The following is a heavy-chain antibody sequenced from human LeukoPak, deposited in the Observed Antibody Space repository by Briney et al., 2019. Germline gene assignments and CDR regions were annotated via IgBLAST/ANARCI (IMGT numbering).Heavy chain of an antibody. CDR2: IYYSGST. CDR3: ARGYHSSSSAGKDY. CDR1: GGFISSSSYY. J-gene: IGHJ4*02. V-gene: IGHV4-39*07. Sequence: PSETLSLTCTVSGGFISSSSYYWGWIRQPPGKGLEWIGSIYYSGSTNYNPSLKSRVTISVDTSKNQFSLKLSSVTAADTAVYYCARGYHSSSSAGKDYWGQGTLVTVSS. D-gene: IGHD6-6*01.